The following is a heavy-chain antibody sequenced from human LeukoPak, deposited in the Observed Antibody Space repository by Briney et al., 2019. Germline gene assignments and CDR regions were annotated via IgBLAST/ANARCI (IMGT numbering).Heavy chain of an antibody. CDR1: GGSISSGSYY. D-gene: IGHD3-9*01. V-gene: IGHV4-61*02. CDR3: ARDAGITIFSYYYYYMDV. CDR2: IYTSGST. Sequence: SQTLSLTCTVSGGSISSGSYYWSWIRQPAGKGLEWIGRIYTSGSTNYNPSLKSRVTISVDTSKNRFSLKLSSVTAADTAVYYCARDAGITIFSYYYYYMDVWGKGTTVTISS. J-gene: IGHJ6*03.